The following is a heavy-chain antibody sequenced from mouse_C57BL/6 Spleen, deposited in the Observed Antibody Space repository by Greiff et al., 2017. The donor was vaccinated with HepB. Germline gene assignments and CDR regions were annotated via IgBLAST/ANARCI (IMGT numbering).Heavy chain of an antibody. V-gene: IGHV1-18*01. D-gene: IGHD6-1*01. CDR3: ARAATFDY. J-gene: IGHJ2*01. CDR2: ITPNNGGT. Sequence: VQLQQSGPELVKPGASVKIPCKASGYTFTDYNMDWVKQSHGKSLEWIGDITPNNGGTIYNQKFKGKATLTVDKSSSTAYMELRSLTSEDTAVYYCARAATFDYWGQGTTLTVSS. CDR1: GYTFTDYN.